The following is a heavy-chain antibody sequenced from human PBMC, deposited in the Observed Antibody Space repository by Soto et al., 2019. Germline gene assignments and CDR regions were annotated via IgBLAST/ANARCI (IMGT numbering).Heavy chain of an antibody. CDR1: GFTFSSYA. CDR3: AKALFYSSSSNYYYYYMDV. D-gene: IGHD6-6*01. Sequence: GGSLRLSCAASGFTFSSYAMSWVRQAPGKGLEWVSAISGSGGSTYYADSVKGRFTISRDNSKNTLYLQMNSLRAEDTAVYYCAKALFYSSSSNYYYYYMDVWGKGTTVTVSS. V-gene: IGHV3-23*01. J-gene: IGHJ6*03. CDR2: ISGSGGST.